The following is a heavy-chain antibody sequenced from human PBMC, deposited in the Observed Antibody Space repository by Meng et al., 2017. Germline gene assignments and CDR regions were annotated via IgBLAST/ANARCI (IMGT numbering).Heavy chain of an antibody. Sequence: VLLGESWGVLVKPWGSLGFSCAASGFTFSAYYMSWIRQAPGKGLEWVSYISSSGSTIYYADSVKGRFTISRDNAKNSLYLQMNSLRAEDTAVYYCARVLDRSGGADYWGQGTLVTVSS. CDR3: ARVLDRSGGADY. J-gene: IGHJ4*02. D-gene: IGHD3-16*01. V-gene: IGHV3-11*01. CDR2: ISSSGSTI. CDR1: GFTFSAYY.